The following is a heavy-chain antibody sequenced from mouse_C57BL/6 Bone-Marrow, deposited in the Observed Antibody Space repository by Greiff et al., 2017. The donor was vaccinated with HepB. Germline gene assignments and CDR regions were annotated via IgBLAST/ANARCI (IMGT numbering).Heavy chain of an antibody. V-gene: IGHV1-69*01. D-gene: IGHD2-3*01. CDR3: ARFDGYYVFY. Sequence: QVQLQQPGAELVMPGASVKLSCKASGYTFTSYWMHWVKQRPGQGLEWIGEIDPSDSSTNYNQKFKGKSTLTVDKSSSTAYIQLSSLTSEDSAVYYCARFDGYYVFYWGQGTTLTVSS. J-gene: IGHJ2*01. CDR2: IDPSDSST. CDR1: GYTFTSYW.